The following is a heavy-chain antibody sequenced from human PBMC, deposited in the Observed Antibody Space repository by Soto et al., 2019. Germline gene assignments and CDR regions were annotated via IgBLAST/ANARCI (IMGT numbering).Heavy chain of an antibody. Sequence: GGSLRLSCAASGFTFSSYSMNWVRQAPGKGLEWVSYISSSSSTIYYADSVKGRFTISRDNAKNSLYLQMNSLRAEDTAVYYCARVVGLGPVAYMDVWGKGTTVTVSS. J-gene: IGHJ6*03. D-gene: IGHD2-15*01. CDR1: GFTFSSYS. CDR3: ARVVGLGPVAYMDV. CDR2: ISSSSSTI. V-gene: IGHV3-48*01.